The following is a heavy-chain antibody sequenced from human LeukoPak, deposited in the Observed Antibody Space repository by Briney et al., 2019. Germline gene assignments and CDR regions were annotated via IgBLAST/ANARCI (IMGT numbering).Heavy chain of an antibody. CDR1: GFTFSSYG. CDR3: AKDRPDIVLIAY. V-gene: IGHV3-30*02. CDR2: IRYDGSNK. Sequence: GGSLRLSCAASGFTFSSYGMHWVRQAPGKGLEWVAFIRYDGSNKYYADSVKGRFTISRDNSKNTLYLQMNSLRAEDTAVYCCAKDRPDIVLIAYWGQGTLVTVSS. D-gene: IGHD2-8*01. J-gene: IGHJ4*02.